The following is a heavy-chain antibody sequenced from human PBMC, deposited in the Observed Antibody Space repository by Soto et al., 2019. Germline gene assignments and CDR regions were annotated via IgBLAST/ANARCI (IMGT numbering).Heavy chain of an antibody. Sequence: QVQLVQSGAEVKKPGASVKVSCKASGYTFTSYGISWVRQAPGQGLELMGWINPYNGNTNYAQKLQGRVTMTTDTSTSTAYMELRSLRSDATAMYYCARVIVAKSAFDIWGQGTLVTVSS. CDR3: ARVIVAKSAFDI. D-gene: IGHD5-12*01. CDR1: GYTFTSYG. CDR2: INPYNGNT. V-gene: IGHV1-18*01. J-gene: IGHJ3*02.